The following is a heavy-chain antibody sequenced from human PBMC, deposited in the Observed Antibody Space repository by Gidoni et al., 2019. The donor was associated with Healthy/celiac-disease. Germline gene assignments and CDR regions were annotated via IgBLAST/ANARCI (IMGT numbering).Heavy chain of an antibody. Sequence: QLPLVQSGVEVKKPGSSVKVSCKASGGPFSSYAISWVRQAPGQGLEWMGGIIPIFGTANYAQKFQGRVTITADESTSTAYRELSSLRSEDTAVYYCASFGYSSSWYKDYYGMDVWGQGTTVTVSS. J-gene: IGHJ6*02. CDR2: IIPIFGTA. CDR3: ASFGYSSSWYKDYYGMDV. V-gene: IGHV1-69*01. D-gene: IGHD6-13*01. CDR1: GGPFSSYA.